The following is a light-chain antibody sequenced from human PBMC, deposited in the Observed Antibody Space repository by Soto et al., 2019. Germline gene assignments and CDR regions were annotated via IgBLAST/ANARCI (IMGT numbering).Light chain of an antibody. Sequence: QSVLTQPPSASGSPGQSVTISCTGTSSDVGAYDYVSWYQQHPGKAPKLMIYEINKRPSGVPDRFSGSKSGNTASLTVSGLQALDEADYYCSSYSDTNIFVFGTGTTVTVL. CDR2: EIN. J-gene: IGLJ1*01. V-gene: IGLV2-8*01. CDR1: SSDVGAYDY. CDR3: SSYSDTNIFV.